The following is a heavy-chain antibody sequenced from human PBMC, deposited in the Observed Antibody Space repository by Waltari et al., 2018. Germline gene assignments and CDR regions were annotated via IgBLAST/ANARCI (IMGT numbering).Heavy chain of an antibody. D-gene: IGHD6-6*01. CDR2: IYYSGST. CDR1: GGSISSSSYY. Sequence: QLQLQESGPGLVKPSETLSLTCTVSGGSISSSSYYWGWIRQPPGKGLEWIGTIYYSGSTFYNPSLKSRVTISVDTSKNQFSLKLSSVTTADTAVYYCARQGSSVRYFDFWGQGTLVTVSS. J-gene: IGHJ4*02. V-gene: IGHV4-39*01. CDR3: ARQGSSVRYFDF.